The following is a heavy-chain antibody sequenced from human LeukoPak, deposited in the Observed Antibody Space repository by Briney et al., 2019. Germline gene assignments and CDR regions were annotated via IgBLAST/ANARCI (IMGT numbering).Heavy chain of an antibody. D-gene: IGHD2-15*01. V-gene: IGHV3-21*01. CDR1: GFTFSRYS. J-gene: IGHJ4*02. Sequence: GGALRLSCAASGFTFSRYSMNWVRQAPGKGLEWVSPISSSSTYIYYADSVKGRFTISRDNAKNSLYLQMNSLRAEDTAVYYCARDPGYEFDYWGQGTLVTVSS. CDR2: ISSSSTYI. CDR3: ARDPGYEFDY.